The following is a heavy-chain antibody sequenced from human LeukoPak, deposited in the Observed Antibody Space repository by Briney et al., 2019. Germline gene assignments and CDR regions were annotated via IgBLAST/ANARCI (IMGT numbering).Heavy chain of an antibody. Sequence: GGSLRLSCAASGFTFSSYAMSWVRQAPGKGLEWVSAILGSGHSTYYADSVKGRFTISRDNSKNTLYLQMNSLRAEDTAAYYCAKLLLLRAFDIWGQGTMVTVSS. CDR2: ILGSGHST. CDR1: GFTFSSYA. V-gene: IGHV3-23*01. D-gene: IGHD1-26*01. J-gene: IGHJ3*02. CDR3: AKLLLLRAFDI.